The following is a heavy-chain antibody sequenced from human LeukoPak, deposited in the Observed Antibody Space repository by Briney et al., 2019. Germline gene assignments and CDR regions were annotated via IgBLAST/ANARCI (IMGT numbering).Heavy chain of an antibody. CDR1: GGSTSSYY. J-gene: IGHJ4*02. Sequence: ETSETLSLTCTVSGGSTSSYYWSWIRQPPGKGLEWIGYIYYSGSTNYNPSLKSRVTISVDTSKNQFSLKLSSVTAADTAVYYCARVSCTNGVCYYFDYWGQGTLVTVSS. V-gene: IGHV4-59*01. D-gene: IGHD2-8*01. CDR2: IYYSGST. CDR3: ARVSCTNGVCYYFDY.